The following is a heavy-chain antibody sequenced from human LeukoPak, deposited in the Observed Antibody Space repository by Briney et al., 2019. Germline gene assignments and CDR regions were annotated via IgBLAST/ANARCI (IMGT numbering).Heavy chain of an antibody. CDR2: IYYSGST. V-gene: IGHV4-31*03. Sequence: SQTLSLTCTVSGGSISSGGYYWSWIRQHPGKGLEWIGYIYYSGSTYYNPSLKSRVTISVDTSKNQFSLKLSSVTAADTAVYYCGRVYRYWFDPWGQGTLVTVSS. D-gene: IGHD5/OR15-5a*01. CDR3: GRVYRYWFDP. J-gene: IGHJ5*02. CDR1: GGSISSGGYY.